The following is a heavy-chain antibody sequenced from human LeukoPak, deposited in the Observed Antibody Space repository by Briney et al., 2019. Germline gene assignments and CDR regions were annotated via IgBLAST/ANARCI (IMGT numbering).Heavy chain of an antibody. CDR2: ISSSGSTI. CDR1: GFTFSDYY. CDR3: ASGEPRWLQACDY. Sequence: AGGSLRLSCAASGFTFSDYYMSWIRQAPGKGLEWVSYISSSGSTIYYADSVKGRFTISRDNAKNSLYLQMNSLRAEDTAVYYCASGEPRWLQACDYWGQGTLVTVSS. V-gene: IGHV3-11*01. D-gene: IGHD5-24*01. J-gene: IGHJ4*02.